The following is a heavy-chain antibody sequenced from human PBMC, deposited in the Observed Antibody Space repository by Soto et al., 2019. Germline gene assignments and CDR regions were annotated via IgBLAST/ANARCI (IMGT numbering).Heavy chain of an antibody. Sequence: ASVKVSCKASGYTFTSYGISWARQAPGQGLEWMGWISAYNGNTNYAQKLQGRVTMTTDTSTSTAYMELRSLRSDDTALYYCARHSSSWSDAFDIWGQGTMVTVSS. J-gene: IGHJ3*02. D-gene: IGHD6-13*01. V-gene: IGHV1-18*01. CDR1: GYTFTSYG. CDR2: ISAYNGNT. CDR3: ARHSSSWSDAFDI.